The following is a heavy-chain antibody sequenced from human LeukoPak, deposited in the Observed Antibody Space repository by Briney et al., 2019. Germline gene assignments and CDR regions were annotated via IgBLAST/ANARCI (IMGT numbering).Heavy chain of an antibody. Sequence: PSETLSLTCTVSGGSISSYYWGWIRQPPGKGLEWIGSIYYSGSTYYNPSLKSRVTISVDTSKNQFSLKLSSVTAADTAVYYCARSPSPFITVFGVVTKLYYFDYWGQGTLVTVSS. CDR2: IYYSGST. J-gene: IGHJ4*02. V-gene: IGHV4-39*01. CDR3: ARSPSPFITVFGVVTKLYYFDY. D-gene: IGHD3-3*01. CDR1: GGSISSYY.